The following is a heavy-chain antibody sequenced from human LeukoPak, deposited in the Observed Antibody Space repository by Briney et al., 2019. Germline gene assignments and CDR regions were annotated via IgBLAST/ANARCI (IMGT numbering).Heavy chain of an antibody. CDR1: GFTFSTYN. D-gene: IGHD6-19*01. CDR2: ITSSSSYI. CDR3: AKNMGRWLVTQTAEYFQN. V-gene: IGHV3-21*04. Sequence: GGSLRLSCAASGFTFSTYNMNWVRQAPGKGLEWVSSITSSSSYIYYADSVKGRFTISRDNAKNSLYLQMNSLRAADTAVYYCAKNMGRWLVTQTAEYFQNWGQGSLVTVSS. J-gene: IGHJ1*01.